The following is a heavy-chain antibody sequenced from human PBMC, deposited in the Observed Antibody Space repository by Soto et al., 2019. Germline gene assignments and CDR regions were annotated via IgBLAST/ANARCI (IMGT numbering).Heavy chain of an antibody. V-gene: IGHV3-11*01. D-gene: IGHD3-10*01. CDR3: ARLTKEGAYYYGSGSYFLDY. J-gene: IGHJ4*02. Sequence: GGSLRLSCAASGFTFSDYYMSWIRQAPGKGLEWVSYISSSGSTIYYADSVKGRFTISRDNAKNSLYLQMNSLRAEDTAVYYCARLTKEGAYYYGSGSYFLDYWGQGTLVTVSS. CDR1: GFTFSDYY. CDR2: ISSSGSTI.